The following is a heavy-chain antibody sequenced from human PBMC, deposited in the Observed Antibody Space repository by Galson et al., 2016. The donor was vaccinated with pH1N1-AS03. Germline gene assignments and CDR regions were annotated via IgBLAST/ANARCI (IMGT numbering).Heavy chain of an antibody. CDR2: VSDSGSNT. V-gene: IGHV3-23*01. J-gene: IGHJ4*02. D-gene: IGHD3-10*01. CDR3: AREYKVRGSTKGFDY. CDR1: GFTFSAYA. Sequence: SLRLSCAASGFTFSAYAMSWVRQSPGKGLEWVSAVSDSGSNTYYSDSVKGRFTVSRDNSMNPLSLQMSRLRSDDTAVYYCAREYKVRGSTKGFDYWGQGTLVTVSS.